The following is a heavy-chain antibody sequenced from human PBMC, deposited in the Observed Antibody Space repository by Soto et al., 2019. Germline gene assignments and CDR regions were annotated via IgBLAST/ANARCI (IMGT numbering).Heavy chain of an antibody. CDR2: IYYSGSS. CDR3: ARAIVVTVGGMDV. Sequence: QVQLQESGPGLVKPSQTLSLTCTVSGGSISNDDYYWSWVRQPPGKGLEWLGYIYYSGSSFFNPSLKSRVTMSKDTSKNQFSLRMTSVTAADTAVYYCARAIVVTVGGMDVWGRGTTGTVSS. D-gene: IGHD5-12*01. V-gene: IGHV4-30-4*01. CDR1: GGSISNDDYY. J-gene: IGHJ6*02.